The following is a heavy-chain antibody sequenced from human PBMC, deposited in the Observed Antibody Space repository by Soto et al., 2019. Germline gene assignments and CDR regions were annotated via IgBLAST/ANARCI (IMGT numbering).Heavy chain of an antibody. CDR2: IYYSGST. D-gene: IGHD1-1*01. J-gene: IGHJ3*02. Sequence: TSETLSLTCIVSGGSISSYYWSWIRQPPGKGLEWIGYIYYSGSTNYNPSLKSRVTISVDTSKNQFSLKLSSVTAADTAVYYCASGAGTDAFDIWGQGTMVTVSS. CDR3: ASGAGTDAFDI. V-gene: IGHV4-59*01. CDR1: GGSISSYY.